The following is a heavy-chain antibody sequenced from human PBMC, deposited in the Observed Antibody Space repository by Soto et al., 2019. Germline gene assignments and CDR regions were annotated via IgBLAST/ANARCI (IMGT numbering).Heavy chain of an antibody. D-gene: IGHD6-13*01. Sequence: PSETLSLTCAVYGGSFSGYYWSWIRQPPGKGLEWIGEINHSGSTNYNPSLKSRVTISVDTSKNQFSLKLSSVTAADTAVYYCARLSGSWYGDYWGQGTLVTVSS. J-gene: IGHJ4*02. CDR2: INHSGST. CDR1: GGSFSGYY. V-gene: IGHV4-34*01. CDR3: ARLSGSWYGDY.